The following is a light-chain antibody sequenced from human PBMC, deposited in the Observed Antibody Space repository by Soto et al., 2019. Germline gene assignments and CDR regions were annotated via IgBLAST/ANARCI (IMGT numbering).Light chain of an antibody. CDR3: QQSYSTPYT. J-gene: IGKJ2*01. CDR1: QSIISY. V-gene: IGKV1-39*01. CDR2: AAS. Sequence: DIQLTQSPSSLSAYVGDRVNITCRASQSIISYLNWYQQKPGKAPKLLIYAASSLQSGVPSRFSGSGSGTEFTLTISSLQPEDFATYYCQQSYSTPYTFGQGTKLEIK.